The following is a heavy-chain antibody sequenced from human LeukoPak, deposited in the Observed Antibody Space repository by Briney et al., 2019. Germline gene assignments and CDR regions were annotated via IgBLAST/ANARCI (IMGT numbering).Heavy chain of an antibody. CDR2: IYYSGST. CDR1: GGSISSGGYY. Sequence: SQTLSLTCTVSGGSISSGGYYWGWIHQPPGKGLEWIGSIYYSGSTYYNPSLKSRVTISVDTSKNQFSLKLSSVTAADTAVYYCARAANFQAVAGPNWFDPWGQGTLVTVSS. CDR3: ARAANFQAVAGPNWFDP. J-gene: IGHJ5*02. D-gene: IGHD6-19*01. V-gene: IGHV4-39*07.